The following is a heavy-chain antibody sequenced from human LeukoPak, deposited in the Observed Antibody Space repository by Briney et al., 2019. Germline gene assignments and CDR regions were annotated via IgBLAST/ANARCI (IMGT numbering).Heavy chain of an antibody. CDR1: GFTFSSYW. Sequence: GGSLRLSCAASGFTFSSYWMHWVRQAPGKGLVWVSRINTDGTSTTYADSVKGRFTVSRDNSKNTLYIQMNSLRAEDTAVYYCARDVPNNWGLGYWGQGTLVTVSS. CDR2: INTDGTST. J-gene: IGHJ4*02. V-gene: IGHV3-74*01. D-gene: IGHD7-27*01. CDR3: ARDVPNNWGLGY.